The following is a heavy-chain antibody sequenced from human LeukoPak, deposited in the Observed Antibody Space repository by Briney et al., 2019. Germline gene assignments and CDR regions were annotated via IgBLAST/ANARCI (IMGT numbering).Heavy chain of an antibody. J-gene: IGHJ6*02. V-gene: IGHV3-7*01. Sequence: PGGSLRLSCAASGFTFSSYWMSWVRQAPGEGLEWVANIKQDGSEKYYVDSVKGRFTISRGNAKNSLYLQMNSLRAEDTAVYYRARDRDLDGDYYYYGMDVWGQGTTVTVSS. D-gene: IGHD4-17*01. CDR2: IKQDGSEK. CDR1: GFTFSSYW. CDR3: ARDRDLDGDYYYYGMDV.